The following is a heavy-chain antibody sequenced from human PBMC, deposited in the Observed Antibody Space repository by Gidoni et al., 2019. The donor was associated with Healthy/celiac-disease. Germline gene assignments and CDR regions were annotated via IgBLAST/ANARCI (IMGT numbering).Heavy chain of an antibody. D-gene: IGHD6-19*01. CDR3: AKPLEQWLTRGTFDY. J-gene: IGHJ4*02. CDR1: GFTFSRYA. CDR2: ISGSGGST. Sequence: EVQLLETGGGLVQHGVSLRLACAASGFTFSRYAMGWVRQAPGKGLELVSAISGSGGSTYYADSVKGRFTISRDNSKNTLYLQINSLRAEDTAVYYCAKPLEQWLTRGTFDYWGQGTLVTVSS. V-gene: IGHV3-23*01.